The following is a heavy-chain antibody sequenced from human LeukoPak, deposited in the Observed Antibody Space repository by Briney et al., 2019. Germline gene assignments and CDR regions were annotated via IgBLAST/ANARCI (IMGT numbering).Heavy chain of an antibody. Sequence: GGSLGLSCAASGFTFSSFAMSWVRQAPGKGPQWVSSVSGNGAYTYYPDSVRGRFTISRARSRNTVYLQVNSLSADDTAVYYCAKDPAGMDVWGQGTTVTVSS. V-gene: IGHV3-23*01. J-gene: IGHJ6*02. CDR2: VSGNGAYT. D-gene: IGHD2-2*01. CDR1: GFTFSSFA. CDR3: AKDPAGMDV.